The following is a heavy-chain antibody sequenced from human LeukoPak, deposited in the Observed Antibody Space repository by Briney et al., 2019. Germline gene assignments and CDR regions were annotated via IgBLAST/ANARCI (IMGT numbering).Heavy chain of an antibody. CDR1: GYTFTSYY. CDR2: INPSGGST. D-gene: IGHD4-17*01. V-gene: IGHV1-46*01. CDR3: ARDNYDYGDFDY. Sequence: ASVKVSCKASGYTFTSYYMHWVRQAPGQGLEWMGIINPSGGSTSYAQKFQGRATMTRDTSTSTVYMELSSLRSEDTAVYYCARDNYDYGDFDYWGQGTLVTVSS. J-gene: IGHJ4*02.